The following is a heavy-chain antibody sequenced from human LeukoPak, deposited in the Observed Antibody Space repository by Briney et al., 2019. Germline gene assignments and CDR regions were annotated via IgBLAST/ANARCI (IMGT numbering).Heavy chain of an antibody. CDR3: AREGNPAEYFQH. CDR1: GGSISSSSYY. Sequence: SETLSLTCTVSGGSISSSSYYWGWIRQPPGKGLEWIGYIYYSGSTYYNPSLKSRVTISVDTSKNQFSLKLSSVTAADTAVYYCAREGNPAEYFQHWGQGTLVTVSS. J-gene: IGHJ1*01. CDR2: IYYSGST. D-gene: IGHD4-23*01. V-gene: IGHV4-30-4*08.